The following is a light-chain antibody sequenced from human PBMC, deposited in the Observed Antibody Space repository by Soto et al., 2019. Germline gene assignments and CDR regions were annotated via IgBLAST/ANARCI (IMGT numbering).Light chain of an antibody. Sequence: DIVMTQSPDSLAVSLGERATINCKSSQSVLFTSNNRNYMSWYQQKPGQSPALIIYWASTRESGVPDRFSGSGSGTTFTLTIKNVQAEDVAVYYCQQFYKVPQTFGQGTKLEIK. CDR2: WAS. CDR1: QSVLFTSNNRNY. J-gene: IGKJ2*01. CDR3: QQFYKVPQT. V-gene: IGKV4-1*01.